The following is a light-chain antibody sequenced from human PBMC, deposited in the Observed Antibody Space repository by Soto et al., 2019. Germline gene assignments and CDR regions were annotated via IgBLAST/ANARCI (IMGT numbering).Light chain of an antibody. CDR3: QQYDGSIS. Sequence: EIVLTQSPGTLSLSPGERGSLSCRASQAVSNNYLVWYQQKPGQAPRLLIYGVSIRATGIPDRFSGSGSGTDFTLTISGLEAEDSRVYFCQQYDGSISFGGGSRVEIK. CDR2: GVS. J-gene: IGKJ4*01. CDR1: QAVSNNY. V-gene: IGKV3-20*01.